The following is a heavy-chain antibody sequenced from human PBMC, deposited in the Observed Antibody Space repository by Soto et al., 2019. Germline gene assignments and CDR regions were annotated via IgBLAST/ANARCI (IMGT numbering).Heavy chain of an antibody. CDR2: ISAYNGNT. V-gene: IGHV1-18*01. CDR1: GYTFTSYG. J-gene: IGHJ4*02. CDR3: ARSDSSSSFYYFDY. Sequence: ASVKVSCKASGYTFTSYGISWVRQAPGQGLEWMGWISAYNGNTNYAQKLQGRVTMTTDTSTSTAYVELRSLRSDDTAVYYCARSDSSSSFYYFDYWGQGTLVTVSS. D-gene: IGHD6-6*01.